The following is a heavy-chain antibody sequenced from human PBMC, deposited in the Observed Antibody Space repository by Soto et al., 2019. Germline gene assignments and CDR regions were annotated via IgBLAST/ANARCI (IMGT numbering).Heavy chain of an antibody. D-gene: IGHD2-8*01. J-gene: IGHJ3*01. CDR1: GFTFSSSA. Sequence: QMQLVQSGPEVKKPGTSVKVSCKASGFTFSSSAIQWVRQARGQGLEWIGWIVGGSGDRNHAQKFQGRVTLTRDMSTNTASMQLSSLTSDDTAVYYCAADSTSQNVAWVYEGAFEVWGQGKRVTVSS. CDR3: AADSTSQNVAWVYEGAFEV. CDR2: IVGGSGDR. V-gene: IGHV1-58*02.